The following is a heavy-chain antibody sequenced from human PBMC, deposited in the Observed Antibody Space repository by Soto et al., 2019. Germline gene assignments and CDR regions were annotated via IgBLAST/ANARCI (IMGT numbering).Heavy chain of an antibody. Sequence: QVQLVQSGAEVKKPGSSVKVSCKASGGTFGSYAISWVRPAPGQGLEWMGGIIPIFGTANYAQKFQGRVTITADESTSTAYMELSSLRSEDTAVYYCARGGGDYYDSSGYYHFDYWGQGTLVTVSS. CDR2: IIPIFGTA. J-gene: IGHJ4*02. D-gene: IGHD3-22*01. CDR3: ARGGGDYYDSSGYYHFDY. CDR1: GGTFGSYA. V-gene: IGHV1-69*01.